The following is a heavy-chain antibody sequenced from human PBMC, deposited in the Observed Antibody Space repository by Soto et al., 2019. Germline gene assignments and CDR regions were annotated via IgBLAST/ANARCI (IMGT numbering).Heavy chain of an antibody. V-gene: IGHV4-30-4*01. CDR3: ASSRSTYDYYDRSGTTGWFAP. Sequence: SETLSLTCTVSGGSISSGDYYWSWIRQPPGKGLEWIGYIYYSGSTYYNPSLKSRVTISVDTSKNQFSLKLSSLTAADTAVYYCASSRSTYDYYDRSGTTGWFAPSGQGTPVTVSS. J-gene: IGHJ5*02. D-gene: IGHD3-22*01. CDR2: IYYSGST. CDR1: GGSISSGDYY.